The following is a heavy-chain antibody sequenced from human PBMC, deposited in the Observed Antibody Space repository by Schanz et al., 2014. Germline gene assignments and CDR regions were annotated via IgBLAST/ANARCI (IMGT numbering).Heavy chain of an antibody. D-gene: IGHD6-19*01. J-gene: IGHJ4*02. V-gene: IGHV3-20*04. Sequence: EVQLVESGGGVVRPGGSLRLSCAASGFGFDDYAMSWVRQAPGKGLEWVSCITGGSTTYTYYADSVRGRFTISRDNAKSSVYLQMNSLRADDSAIYYCAKDHPSSGWPAFDVWGQGTQVTVSS. CDR3: AKDHPSSGWPAFDV. CDR2: ITGGSTTYT. CDR1: GFGFDDYA.